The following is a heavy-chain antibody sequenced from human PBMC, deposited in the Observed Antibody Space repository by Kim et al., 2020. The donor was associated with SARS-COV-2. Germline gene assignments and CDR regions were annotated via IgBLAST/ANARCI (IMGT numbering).Heavy chain of an antibody. J-gene: IGHJ4*02. V-gene: IGHV1-3*01. Sequence: ASVKVSCNASGYSFSNHPMHWVRQAPGQGLEWVGWINSGDYDTKYSQKLQGRVTIARDSSASTAYLDLRSLKSEDTAFYYCVRDTGSSAQIDHWGQGTLVTVSA. D-gene: IGHD4-4*01. CDR2: INSGDYDT. CDR3: VRDTGSSAQIDH. CDR1: GYSFSNHP.